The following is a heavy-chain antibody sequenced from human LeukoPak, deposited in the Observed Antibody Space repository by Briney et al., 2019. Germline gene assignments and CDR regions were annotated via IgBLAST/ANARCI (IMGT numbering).Heavy chain of an antibody. V-gene: IGHV3-48*01. J-gene: IGHJ4*02. D-gene: IGHD3-22*01. CDR2: ISSSSSTI. Sequence: PGWSLRLSCVASGFTFSRYSMNWVRPAAGRGLAWVSYISSSSSTIYYADSVKGRFTISRDKAKNSLYLQMNSLRAEDTAVYYCARDIDYYDSSGYYYWGQGTLVTVSS. CDR3: ARDIDYYDSSGYYY. CDR1: GFTFSRYS.